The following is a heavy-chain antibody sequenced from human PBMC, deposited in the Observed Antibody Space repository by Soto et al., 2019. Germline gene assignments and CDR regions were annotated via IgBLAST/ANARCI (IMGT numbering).Heavy chain of an antibody. J-gene: IGHJ6*02. V-gene: IGHV1-69*01. Sequence: QVQLVQSGAEVKKPGSSVKVSCKASGGTFGSYAISWVRQAPGQGLEWMGGIIPIPGTANYAQKFQGRVTSAEDEYTSTAYMELSSLRSEDTAVYYCARSQGSSTSLEIYYYYYYGMDVWGQGTTVTVSS. D-gene: IGHD2-2*01. CDR1: GGTFGSYA. CDR2: IIPIPGTA. CDR3: ARSQGSSTSLEIYYYYYYGMDV.